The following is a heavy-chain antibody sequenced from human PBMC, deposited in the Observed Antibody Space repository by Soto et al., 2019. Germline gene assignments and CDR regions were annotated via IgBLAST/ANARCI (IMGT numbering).Heavy chain of an antibody. CDR1: GDTFTSYG. V-gene: IGHV1-18*04. CDR3: ARARKYYYGSGSPYYYGMDV. J-gene: IGHJ6*02. Sequence: QVQLVQSGAEVKKPGASVKVSCKASGDTFTSYGVSWVRQAPGQGLEWMGWISGYNGNTNYAQKLQGRVTMTTDTSTSTAYMGLRSLRSDATAVYYCARARKYYYGSGSPYYYGMDVCGQGITVTVSS. D-gene: IGHD3-10*01. CDR2: ISGYNGNT.